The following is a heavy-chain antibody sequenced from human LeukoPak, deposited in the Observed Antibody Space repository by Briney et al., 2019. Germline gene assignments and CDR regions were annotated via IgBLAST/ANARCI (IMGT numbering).Heavy chain of an antibody. CDR2: IWYDGSNK. V-gene: IGHV3-33*01. CDR1: GFTFSRYG. D-gene: IGHD2-2*01. J-gene: IGHJ4*02. Sequence: GGSLRLSCAASGFTFSRYGMHWVRQAPGKGLEWVAVIWYDGSNKHYADSVKGRFTISRDNSKNTLYLQINSLRAEDTAVYYCTRCPSTENFDFWGQGTRVTVSS. CDR3: TRCPSTENFDF.